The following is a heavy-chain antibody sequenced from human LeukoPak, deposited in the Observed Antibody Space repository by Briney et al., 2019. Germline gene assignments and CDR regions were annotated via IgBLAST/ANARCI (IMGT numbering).Heavy chain of an antibody. CDR1: GFTFDDYA. D-gene: IGHD3-16*01. Sequence: GGSLRLSCAASGFTFDDYAMHWVRQAPGKGLEWVSGISWNTGSIGYADSVKGRFTISRDNSKNTLYLQMNSLRAEDTAVYYCARDTGGLCDYWGQGTLVTVSS. CDR2: ISWNTGSI. J-gene: IGHJ4*02. CDR3: ARDTGGLCDY. V-gene: IGHV3-9*01.